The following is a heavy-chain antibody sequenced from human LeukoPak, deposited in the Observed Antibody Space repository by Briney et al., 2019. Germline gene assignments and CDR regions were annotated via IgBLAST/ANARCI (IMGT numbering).Heavy chain of an antibody. CDR1: GFTFSRYG. J-gene: IGHJ4*02. Sequence: GRSLRLSCAASGFTFSRYGIHWVRQAPGKGLEWVAVTSHDGSYKYYGDSVNGRFTIARDNVKNILYPYMNGLRSADTAVYYCVKDWGSEFASGSSYLDSWGQGALVIVSS. V-gene: IGHV3-30*18. D-gene: IGHD3-16*01. CDR3: VKDWGSEFASGSSYLDS. CDR2: TSHDGSYK.